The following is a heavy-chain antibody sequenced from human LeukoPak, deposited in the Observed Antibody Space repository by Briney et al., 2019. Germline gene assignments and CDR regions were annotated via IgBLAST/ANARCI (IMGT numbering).Heavy chain of an antibody. CDR3: ARDLHYAFDI. J-gene: IGHJ3*02. D-gene: IGHD3-10*01. V-gene: IGHV3-48*02. CDR2: IYSSDAT. CDR1: GFTFTGYA. Sequence: PGGSLRLSCAASGFTFTGYAMNWVRQAPGKGLEWVSHIYSSDATYADSVKGLFSISRDNAKNSLFLQMNSLRDEDTAVYYCARDLHYAFDIWGQGTMVTV.